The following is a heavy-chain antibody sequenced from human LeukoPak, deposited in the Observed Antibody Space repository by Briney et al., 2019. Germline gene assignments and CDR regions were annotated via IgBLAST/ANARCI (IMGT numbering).Heavy chain of an antibody. J-gene: IGHJ4*02. CDR1: GFIFRNYP. Sequence: GGSLRLSCVASGFIFRNYPMHWVRQAPGKGLQYVSAISGDGRDTYYANSVRGRFTISRDNSKNTLYLQMGSLRAEDMALYYCARETYGGNDYWGQGTLVTVSS. CDR2: ISGDGRDT. D-gene: IGHD4-23*01. V-gene: IGHV3-64*01. CDR3: ARETYGGNDY.